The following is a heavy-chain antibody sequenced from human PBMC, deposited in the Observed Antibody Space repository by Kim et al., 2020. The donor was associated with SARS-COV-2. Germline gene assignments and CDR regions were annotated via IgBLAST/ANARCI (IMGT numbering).Heavy chain of an antibody. J-gene: IGHJ6*02. CDR3: ARDRWDTGDYYDSSGYYYGMDV. CDR2: IYYSGST. CDR1: GGSISSYY. Sequence: SETLSLTCTVSGGSISSYYWSWIRQPPGKGLEWIGYIYYSGSTNYNPSLKSRVTISVDTSKNQFSLKLSSVTAADTAVYYCARDRWDTGDYYDSSGYYYGMDVWGQGTTVTVSS. V-gene: IGHV4-59*01. D-gene: IGHD3-22*01.